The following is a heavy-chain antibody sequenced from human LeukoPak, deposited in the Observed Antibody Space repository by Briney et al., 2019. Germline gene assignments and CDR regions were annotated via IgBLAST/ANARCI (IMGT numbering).Heavy chain of an antibody. CDR1: GFTFSNYE. CDR2: INGGGANI. V-gene: IGHV3-48*03. Sequence: GGSLRLSCAASGFTFSNYEMNWVRQAPGKGLEWVSYINGGGANIYYADSVQGRFTISRDNAKNSLYLQMNNLRVGDTAVYYCAKIGVIGHWYYDLWGRGTLVTVSS. D-gene: IGHD2-8*01. J-gene: IGHJ2*01. CDR3: AKIGVIGHWYYDL.